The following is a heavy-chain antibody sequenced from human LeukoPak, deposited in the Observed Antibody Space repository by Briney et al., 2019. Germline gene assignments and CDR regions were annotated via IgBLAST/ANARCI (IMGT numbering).Heavy chain of an antibody. V-gene: IGHV3-48*04. J-gene: IGHJ5*02. CDR3: GRDDLPDIVVVPAASTPGDP. CDR1: GFTFSTYS. Sequence: GGSLRLSCAASGFTFSTYSMNWVRQAPGKGLEWASYISSSSSIINYAESVRGRFTISRDNAKNLLYLQMNSLRAEDTAVYYCGRDDLPDIVVVPAASTPGDPWGQGTLVTVSS. D-gene: IGHD2-2*01. CDR2: ISSSSSII.